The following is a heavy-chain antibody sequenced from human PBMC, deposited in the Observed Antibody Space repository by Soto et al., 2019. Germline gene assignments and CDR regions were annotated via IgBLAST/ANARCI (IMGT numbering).Heavy chain of an antibody. V-gene: IGHV1-69*01. Sequence: QVILAQSGAEVKKPGSSVKVSCKVSGGSFSSFSINWVRQAPGQRVEWMGGIIPILGTANFTPKFQDRVTFTADESTATAYMTLSSLTSEDTAFYYCTSFDSNGDYPQDHYWGPGTQVTVSS. CDR2: IIPILGTA. CDR1: GGSFSSFS. D-gene: IGHD4-17*01. CDR3: TSFDSNGDYPQDHY. J-gene: IGHJ4*02.